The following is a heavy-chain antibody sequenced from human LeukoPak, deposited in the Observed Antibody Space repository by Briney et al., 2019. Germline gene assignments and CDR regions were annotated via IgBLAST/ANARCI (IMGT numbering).Heavy chain of an antibody. D-gene: IGHD3-16*01. CDR2: VSGNGRST. V-gene: IGHV3-23*01. CDR1: GFSFTSYV. Sequence: TGGSLRLSCAASGFSFTSYVMSWVRQAPGKGLEWVSTVSGNGRSTYYADSVKGRFTISRDNSKSTVNLQMNSLRADDTAIYYCAKGGPNDYWGQGTLVTVSS. CDR3: AKGGPNDY. J-gene: IGHJ4*02.